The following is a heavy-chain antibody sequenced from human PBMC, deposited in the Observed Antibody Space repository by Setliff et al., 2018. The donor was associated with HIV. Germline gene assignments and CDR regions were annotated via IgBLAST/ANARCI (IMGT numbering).Heavy chain of an antibody. Sequence: SETLSLTCTVSGGSISSYYWSWIRQPPGKGLEWIGYMYYSGSANYNPSLKSRVTMSVDPSKNQFSLKLSSVTAADTAVYYYARDRPDLYYDSSGDAFDIWGQGTMVTVSS. D-gene: IGHD3-22*01. V-gene: IGHV4-59*01. CDR3: ARDRPDLYYDSSGDAFDI. CDR2: MYYSGSA. CDR1: GGSISSYY. J-gene: IGHJ3*02.